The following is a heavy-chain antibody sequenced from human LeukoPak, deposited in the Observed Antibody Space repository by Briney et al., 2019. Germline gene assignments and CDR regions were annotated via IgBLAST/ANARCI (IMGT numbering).Heavy chain of an antibody. D-gene: IGHD5-12*01. J-gene: IGHJ6*03. V-gene: IGHV4-61*02. CDR3: AREYSGYDPDFDHYYYYYMDV. CDR2: IYTSGST. Sequence: SETLSLTCTVSGGSISSGSYYWSWIRQPAGKGLEWIGRIYTSGSTNYNPSLKSRVTISVDTSKNQFSLKLSSVTAADTAVYYCAREYSGYDPDFDHYYYYYMDVWGKGTTVTVYS. CDR1: GGSISSGSYY.